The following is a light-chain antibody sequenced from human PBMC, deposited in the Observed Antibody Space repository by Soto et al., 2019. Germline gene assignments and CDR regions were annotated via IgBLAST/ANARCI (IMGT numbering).Light chain of an antibody. Sequence: QSALTQPASVSGSPGPSITLSCTGTSSDVGSYNLVSWYQQHPGKAPKLMIYEVSKRPSGVSNRFSGSKSGNTASLTISGLQAEDEADYYCCSYAGSSTFVFGGGTKLTVL. CDR3: CSYAGSSTFV. V-gene: IGLV2-23*02. CDR1: SSDVGSYNL. CDR2: EVS. J-gene: IGLJ2*01.